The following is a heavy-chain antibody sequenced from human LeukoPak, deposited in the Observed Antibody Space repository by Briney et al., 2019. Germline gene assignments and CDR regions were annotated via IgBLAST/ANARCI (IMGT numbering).Heavy chain of an antibody. CDR2: ISSSSSTI. CDR3: AREGPNDAFDI. J-gene: IGHJ3*02. Sequence: GGSLRLSCAASGFTFSSYSMNWFRQAPGEGLEWVSYISSSSSTIYYADSVKGRFTISRDNAKNSLYLQMNSLRAEDTAVYYCAREGPNDAFDIWGQGTMVTVSS. CDR1: GFTFSSYS. V-gene: IGHV3-48*01.